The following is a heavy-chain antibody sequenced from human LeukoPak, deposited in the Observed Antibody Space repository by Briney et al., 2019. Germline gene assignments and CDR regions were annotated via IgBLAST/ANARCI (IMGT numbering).Heavy chain of an antibody. CDR1: GFTFSSYS. J-gene: IGHJ4*02. CDR2: IKQDGTEK. CDR3: ARGSGGSESYFDY. V-gene: IGHV3-7*04. D-gene: IGHD1-26*01. Sequence: GRSLRPSCAASGFTFSSYSMNWIRQAPGEGLEWVANIKQDGTEKYYVDSVKGRFTISRDNAKNSLYLQMNSLRAEDMAVYYCARGSGGSESYFDYWGQGTLVTVS.